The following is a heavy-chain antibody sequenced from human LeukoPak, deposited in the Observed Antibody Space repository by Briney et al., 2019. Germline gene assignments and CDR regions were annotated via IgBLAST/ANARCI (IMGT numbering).Heavy chain of an antibody. J-gene: IGHJ4*02. Sequence: GGSLRSSFAAPGLPLGSFAMGGFGRPQGRGWEGVPAISGSVGSTYYADSVKGRFTISRDNSKNTLYLQMNSLRAEDTAVYYCAKDGVDYGGPMYYFDYWGQGTLVTVSS. CDR2: ISGSVGST. D-gene: IGHD4-23*01. V-gene: IGHV3-23*01. CDR3: AKDGVDYGGPMYYFDY. CDR1: GLPLGSFA.